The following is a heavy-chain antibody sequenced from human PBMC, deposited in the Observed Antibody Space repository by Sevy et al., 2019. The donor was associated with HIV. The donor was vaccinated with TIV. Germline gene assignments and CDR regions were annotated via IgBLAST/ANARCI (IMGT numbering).Heavy chain of an antibody. V-gene: IGHV1-18*01. D-gene: IGHD3-16*01. CDR3: ARKRNLGEPSDP. CDR2: INSYNGNI. Sequence: ASVKVSCKASGYIFSTYGITWVRQAPGQGLEWMGWINSYNGNILYAKKFQGRVTMTRDTSTNIAYMELRSLRSDDTAVYYWARKRNLGEPSDPWGQGTLVTVSS. J-gene: IGHJ5*02. CDR1: GYIFSTYG.